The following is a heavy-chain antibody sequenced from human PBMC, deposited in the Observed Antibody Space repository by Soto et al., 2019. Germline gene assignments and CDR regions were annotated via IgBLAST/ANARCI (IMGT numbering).Heavy chain of an antibody. CDR1: GFTFSSYA. CDR3: AKADCSGGSCAYYFDY. J-gene: IGHJ4*02. Sequence: EVQLLESGGGLVQPGGSLRLSCAASGFTFSSYAMSWVRQAPGKGLEWVSAISGSGGSTYYADSVKGRFTISRDNSKNMLYLQMNSLRAEDTAVYYCAKADCSGGSCAYYFDYWGQGTLVTVSS. V-gene: IGHV3-23*01. D-gene: IGHD2-15*01. CDR2: ISGSGGST.